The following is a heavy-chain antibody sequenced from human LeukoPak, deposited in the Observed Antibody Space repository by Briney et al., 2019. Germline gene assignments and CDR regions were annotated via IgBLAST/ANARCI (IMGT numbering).Heavy chain of an antibody. CDR1: GGSISSYY. D-gene: IGHD2-21*01. Sequence: PETRSLICTVSGGSISSYYWSWIRQPPGKGLEWIGYISYSGSTNYNPSLVGRVTISVDTSKTQFSLKLSSVTAADTAVYYCARRTMWQSYFDHWRQRTLVTVSS. V-gene: IGHV4-59*08. J-gene: IGHJ4*02. CDR3: ARRTMWQSYFDH. CDR2: ISYSGST.